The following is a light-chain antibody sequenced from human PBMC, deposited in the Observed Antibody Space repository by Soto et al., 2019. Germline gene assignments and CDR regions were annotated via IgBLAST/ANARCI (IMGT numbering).Light chain of an antibody. V-gene: IGKV4-1*01. CDR3: QQYYSTPLT. Sequence: DIVMTQSPDSLAVSLGERATINCKSSRSVLYSSNNKNYLAWYQQKLGQPPKLLIYWASTRESGVPDRFSGSGSGTHFTLTISRLQAEDVSVYYCQQYYSTPLTFGGGTKVEIK. J-gene: IGKJ4*01. CDR1: RSVLYSSNNKNY. CDR2: WAS.